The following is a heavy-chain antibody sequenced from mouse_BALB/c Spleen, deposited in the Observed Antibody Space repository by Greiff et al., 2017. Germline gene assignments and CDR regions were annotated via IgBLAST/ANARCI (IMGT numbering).Heavy chain of an antibody. V-gene: IGHV1-69*02. D-gene: IGHD1-2*01. Sequence: QVQLQQSGAELVKPGAPVKLSCKASGYTFTSYWMNWVKQRPGRGLEWIGRIDPSDSETHYNQKFKDKATLTVDKSSSTAYIQLSSLTSEDSAVYYCARSNYGYGFAYWGQGTLVTVSA. CDR2: IDPSDSET. J-gene: IGHJ3*01. CDR3: ARSNYGYGFAY. CDR1: GYTFTSYW.